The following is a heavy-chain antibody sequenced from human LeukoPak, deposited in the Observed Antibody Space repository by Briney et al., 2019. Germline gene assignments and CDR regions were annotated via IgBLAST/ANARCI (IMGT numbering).Heavy chain of an antibody. CDR2: FDPEDGET. CDR1: GYTLTELS. J-gene: IGHJ6*03. Sequence: ASAKASCKVSGYTLTELSMHWVRQAPGNGLEWMGGFDPEDGETIYAKKFQGRVNMTEDTSTDTAYMELSSLRSEDTAVYYCATLPPIAVAGTGYYYYYYMDVRGKGTTVTVSS. CDR3: ATLPPIAVAGTGYYYYYYMDV. D-gene: IGHD6-19*01. V-gene: IGHV1-24*01.